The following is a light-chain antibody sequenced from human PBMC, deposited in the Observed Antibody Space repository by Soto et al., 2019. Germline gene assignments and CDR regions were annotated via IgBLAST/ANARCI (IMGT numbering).Light chain of an antibody. V-gene: IGKV4-1*01. Sequence: DIVLNPFPVALSVSMNEGGTIDCKSSQSVLYASNNQNYLAWYQQKPGQPPKLLIYSASTRESGVPDRFSGSGSGTDFTLTISSLQAEDVAVYYCQQYYSNPPWTFGQGTKVDI. CDR1: QSVLYASNNQNY. J-gene: IGKJ1*01. CDR3: QQYYSNPPWT. CDR2: SAS.